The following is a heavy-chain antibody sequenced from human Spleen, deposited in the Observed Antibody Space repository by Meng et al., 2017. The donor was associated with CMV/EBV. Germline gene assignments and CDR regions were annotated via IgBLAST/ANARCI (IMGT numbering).Heavy chain of an antibody. J-gene: IGHJ6*02. V-gene: IGHV3-11*04. D-gene: IGHD6-6*01. Sequence: GESLKISCAASGFSFSDYYMSWLRQVPGKGLEWISYISSSGNTIYYADSMKGRFTVSRDNAKNSLYLQVNSLRAEDTAVYYFARRAPRPNYYYYGMDVWGQGTTVTVSS. CDR2: ISSSGNTI. CDR1: GFSFSDYY. CDR3: ARRAPRPNYYYYGMDV.